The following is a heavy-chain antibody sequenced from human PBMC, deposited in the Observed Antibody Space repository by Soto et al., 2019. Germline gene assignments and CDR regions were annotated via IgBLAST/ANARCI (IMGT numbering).Heavy chain of an antibody. CDR1: GFTFSTYA. D-gene: IGHD6-19*01. CDR3: AKDVTMAGTWIDY. CDR2: ISSDGRNK. Sequence: GGSLRLSCAASGFTFSTYAIHWVRQAPGKGLEWVAVISSDGRNKHYADSVKGRFTFSRDNSKNTVYLQMDSLRGDDTAVYYCAKDVTMAGTWIDYWGQGALVTVSS. J-gene: IGHJ4*02. V-gene: IGHV3-30*04.